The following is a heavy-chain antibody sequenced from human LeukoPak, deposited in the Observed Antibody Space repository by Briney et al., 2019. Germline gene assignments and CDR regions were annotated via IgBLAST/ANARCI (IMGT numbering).Heavy chain of an antibody. CDR1: GGTFSSYA. Sequence: SVKVSCKASGGTFSSYAISWVRQAPGQGLEWIGGIIPIFGTANYAQKFQGRVTITTDESTSTAYMELSSLRSEDTAVYYCARSGHYYDSSGYTPHYFDYWGQGTLVTVSS. J-gene: IGHJ4*02. CDR3: ARSGHYYDSSGYTPHYFDY. D-gene: IGHD3-22*01. CDR2: IIPIFGTA. V-gene: IGHV1-69*05.